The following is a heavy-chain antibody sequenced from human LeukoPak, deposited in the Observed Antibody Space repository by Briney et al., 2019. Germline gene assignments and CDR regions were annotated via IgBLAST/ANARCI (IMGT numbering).Heavy chain of an antibody. D-gene: IGHD6-19*01. Sequence: ASVKVSCKASGYTFTNYDINWVRQATGQGLEWMGWMNPNSGNTGYAQKFQGRVTMTRNTSISTAYMELSSLRSEDTAVYYCARAPDSNGVCFIAVAGSHSYYFDYWGQGTLVTVSS. CDR1: GYTFTNYD. CDR2: MNPNSGNT. CDR3: ARAPDSNGVCFIAVAGSHSYYFDY. J-gene: IGHJ4*02. V-gene: IGHV1-8*01.